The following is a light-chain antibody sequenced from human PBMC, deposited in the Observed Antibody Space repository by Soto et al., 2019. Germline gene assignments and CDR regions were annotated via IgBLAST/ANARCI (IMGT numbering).Light chain of an antibody. CDR1: STDVGGYNA. Sequence: VLSQPASVSGSPGRTITISCTGTSTDVGGYNAVSWYQHHPGKAPKLTIYEVTHRPSGVSDRFSASKSGNTASLTISGLQAEDEADYYCNSFRVSHLYVFGTGTKVTVL. CDR3: NSFRVSHLYV. CDR2: EVT. V-gene: IGLV2-14*01. J-gene: IGLJ1*01.